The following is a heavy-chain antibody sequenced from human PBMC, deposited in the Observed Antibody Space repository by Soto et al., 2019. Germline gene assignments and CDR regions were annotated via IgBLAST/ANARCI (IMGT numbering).Heavy chain of an antibody. CDR2: INPTGTYT. D-gene: IGHD5-18*01. CDR3: TRGHHSMDV. V-gene: IGHV3-11*06. Sequence: PGGSLRLSCAASGFTFSYHYMSWIRQAPGKGLEWISYINPTGTYTHYADSVKGRFTISRDNAENSLYLQMNSLRAEDTALYYCTRGHHSMDVWGQGATVTVSS. J-gene: IGHJ6*02. CDR1: GFTFSYHY.